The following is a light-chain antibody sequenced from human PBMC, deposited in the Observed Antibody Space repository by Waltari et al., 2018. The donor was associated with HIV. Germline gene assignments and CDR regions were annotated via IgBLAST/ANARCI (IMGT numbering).Light chain of an antibody. J-gene: IGKJ1*01. Sequence: DIQLTQSPSSLSASVGARVPLTCRASQDIFNYLAWYQQKPGKVPKLLIYAASTLQSGVPSRFSGSGSGPVFTLTISSLQPEDVAIYYCQRYNSAQWTFGQGTKVEIK. CDR1: QDIFNY. CDR3: QRYNSAQWT. V-gene: IGKV1-27*01. CDR2: AAS.